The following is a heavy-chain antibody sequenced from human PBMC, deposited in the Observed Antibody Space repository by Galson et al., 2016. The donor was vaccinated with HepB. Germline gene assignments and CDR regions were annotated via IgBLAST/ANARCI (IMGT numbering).Heavy chain of an antibody. J-gene: IGHJ4*02. D-gene: IGHD6-19*01. Sequence: QSGAEVKRPGDSLKISCTGSGYSFSSHWIGWVRQMPGKGLEWVGNIYPGDSDTRYSPSFQGQVTISADKSRTTAYLQWNSLKASDSAIYYCARRGSGWSLFDYWGQGTLVTLSS. CDR3: ARRGSGWSLFDY. CDR1: GYSFSSHW. V-gene: IGHV5-51*01. CDR2: IYPGDSDT.